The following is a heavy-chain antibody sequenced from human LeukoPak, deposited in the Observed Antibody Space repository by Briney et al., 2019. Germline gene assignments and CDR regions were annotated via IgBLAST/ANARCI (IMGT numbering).Heavy chain of an antibody. J-gene: IGHJ4*02. CDR1: GFKFSNYA. CDR2: IKQDGSEK. CDR3: ARMSTGAFGY. Sequence: PGGSLRLSCAASGFKFSNYAMSWVRQAPGKGLEWVANIKQDGSEKYYVGSVKGRFTISRDNAKNSLYLQMNSLRAEDTAVYYCARMSTGAFGYWGQGTLVTVSS. D-gene: IGHD7-27*01. V-gene: IGHV3-7*01.